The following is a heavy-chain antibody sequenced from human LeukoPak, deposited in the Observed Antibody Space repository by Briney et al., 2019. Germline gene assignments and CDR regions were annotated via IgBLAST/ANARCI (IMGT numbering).Heavy chain of an antibody. Sequence: GGSLRLSCVASGFTFSRYTMTWVRQVPGRGLEWVSSVAGSDGSKRYADPVRGRFTISRDNAKNSLYLQMNSLRAEDTAVYYCAREGFTIFGVVIDYWGQGTLVTVSS. J-gene: IGHJ4*02. V-gene: IGHV3-23*01. CDR3: AREGFTIFGVVIDY. CDR2: VAGSDGSK. CDR1: GFTFSRYT. D-gene: IGHD3-3*01.